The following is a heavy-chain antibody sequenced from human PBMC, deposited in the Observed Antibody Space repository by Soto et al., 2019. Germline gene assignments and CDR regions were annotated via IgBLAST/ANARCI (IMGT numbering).Heavy chain of an antibody. Sequence: GGSLRLSCAASGFTFISYSMNWGRQAPGKGLEWVSSISSSSSYIYYADSVKGRFTISRDNAKNSLYLQMNSLRAEDTAVYYCARVTRIAARLWYFDYWGQGTLVTVSS. D-gene: IGHD6-6*01. CDR2: ISSSSSYI. V-gene: IGHV3-21*01. CDR1: GFTFISYS. CDR3: ARVTRIAARLWYFDY. J-gene: IGHJ4*02.